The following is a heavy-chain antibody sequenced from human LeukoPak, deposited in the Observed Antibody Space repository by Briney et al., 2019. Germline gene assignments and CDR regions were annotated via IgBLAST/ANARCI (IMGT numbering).Heavy chain of an antibody. CDR3: ASTRRDGYNFEDY. Sequence: PSQNLSLTCNVAGGSISSYYWGWIWQPAGKGLEWIGRIYTSGSTNYNPSLKSRVTISVATSKNQFSLKLSSVTAADTAVYYCASTRRDGYNFEDYWGQGTLVTVSS. CDR1: GGSISSYY. CDR2: IYTSGST. J-gene: IGHJ4*02. D-gene: IGHD5-24*01. V-gene: IGHV4-4*07.